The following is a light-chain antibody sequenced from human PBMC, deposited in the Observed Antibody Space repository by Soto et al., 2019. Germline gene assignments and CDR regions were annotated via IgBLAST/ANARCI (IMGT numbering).Light chain of an antibody. CDR1: QSISSW. V-gene: IGKV1-5*01. J-gene: IGKJ1*01. CDR3: QQYNSYSPERT. Sequence: DIQMTQSPSPLSASVGDRVTITGRASQSISSWLAWFQQKPGKAPKLLIYDATSLESGVPSWFSGSGSGTELNLTLSSLRPDDFATYYCQQYNSYSPERTFGQGTKVEIK. CDR2: DAT.